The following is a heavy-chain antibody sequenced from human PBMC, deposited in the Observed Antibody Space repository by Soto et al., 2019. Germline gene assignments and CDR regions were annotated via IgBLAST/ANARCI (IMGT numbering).Heavy chain of an antibody. Sequence: PSETLSLTCAVYGGSFSGYYWSWIRQPPGKGLEWIGEINHSGSTNYNPSLKSRVTISVDTSKNQFSLKLSSVTAADTAVYYCARRRSVVVAARGDYMDVWGKGTTVTVSS. J-gene: IGHJ6*03. V-gene: IGHV4-34*01. CDR2: INHSGST. D-gene: IGHD2-15*01. CDR3: ARRRSVVVAARGDYMDV. CDR1: GGSFSGYY.